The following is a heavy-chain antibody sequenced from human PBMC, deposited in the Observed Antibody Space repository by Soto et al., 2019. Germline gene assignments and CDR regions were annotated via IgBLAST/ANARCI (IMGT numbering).Heavy chain of an antibody. CDR1: GYTFIRYG. CDR3: ARGGCYDNSWGKLSHYGLDV. CDR2: ISPYNDYT. V-gene: IGHV1-18*01. Sequence: QVQLVQSAAEVKKPGASVKVSCKASGYTFIRYGITWVRQAPGQGLEWMGWISPYNDYTIYAQKLQGRVTTTPESSTRTVFMELRGLKSDDTAVYYCARGGCYDNSWGKLSHYGLDVWGQGTSVTVSS. J-gene: IGHJ6*02. D-gene: IGHD3-16*01.